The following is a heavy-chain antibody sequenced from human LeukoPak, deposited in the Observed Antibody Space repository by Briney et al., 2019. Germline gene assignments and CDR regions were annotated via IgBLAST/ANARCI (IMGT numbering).Heavy chain of an antibody. CDR1: GFTFSSYA. J-gene: IGHJ5*02. V-gene: IGHV3-23*01. CDR3: AKPYSGTILTGWFDP. D-gene: IGHD3-9*01. Sequence: GGSLRLSCVASGFTFSSYAMTWARQAPGKGLEWVSIISGSGGSTSYADSVKGRFTISRDNSKNTLYLQMNSLRAEDTALYYCAKPYSGTILTGWFDPRGQGTLVTVSS. CDR2: ISGSGGST.